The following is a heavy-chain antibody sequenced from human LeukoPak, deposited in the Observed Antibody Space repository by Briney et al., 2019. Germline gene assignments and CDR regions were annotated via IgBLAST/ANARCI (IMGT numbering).Heavy chain of an antibody. Sequence: GGSLRLSCAASGFTFSSYWMHWVRQAPGKGLVWVSRINSDGSSTSYADSVKGRFTISRDNAKNTLYLQMNSLRAEDTAVYYCARSTRYFDWTDYYYYGMDVWGQGTTATVSS. CDR3: ARSTRYFDWTDYYYYGMDV. D-gene: IGHD3-9*01. CDR1: GFTFSSYW. V-gene: IGHV3-74*01. CDR2: INSDGSST. J-gene: IGHJ6*02.